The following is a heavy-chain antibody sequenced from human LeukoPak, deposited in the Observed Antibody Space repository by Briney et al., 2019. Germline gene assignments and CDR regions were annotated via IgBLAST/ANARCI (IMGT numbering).Heavy chain of an antibody. CDR3: AREGRNYYDGSGYYPW. V-gene: IGHV3-21*01. CDR1: GFTFSSYS. J-gene: IGHJ4*02. Sequence: KPGGSLRLSCAASGFTFSSYSMNWVRQAPGKGLEWVSSISSSSSYIYYADSVKGRFTISRDNAKNSLYLQMNSLRAEDTAVHYCAREGRNYYDGSGYYPWWGQGTLVTVSS. CDR2: ISSSSSYI. D-gene: IGHD3-22*01.